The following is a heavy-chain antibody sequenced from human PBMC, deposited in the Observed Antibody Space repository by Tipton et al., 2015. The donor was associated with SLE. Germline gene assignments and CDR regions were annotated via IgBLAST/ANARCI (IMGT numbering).Heavy chain of an antibody. V-gene: IGHV3-30-3*01. D-gene: IGHD3-3*01. Sequence: QLVQSGGGVVQPGRSLRLSCAASGFTFSSYVMHWVRQAPGKGLEWVAVISYDGSNKYYADSVKGRFTISRDNSKNTLYLQMNSLRAEDTAVYYCAKVEIRFLEWLFPDYWGQGTLVTVSS. CDR2: ISYDGSNK. J-gene: IGHJ4*02. CDR1: GFTFSSYV. CDR3: AKVEIRFLEWLFPDY.